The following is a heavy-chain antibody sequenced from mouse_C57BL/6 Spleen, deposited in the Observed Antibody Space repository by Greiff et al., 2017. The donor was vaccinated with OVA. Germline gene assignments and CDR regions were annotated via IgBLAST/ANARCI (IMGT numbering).Heavy chain of an antibody. CDR3: ARGDDYDWFAY. CDR1: GYAFTNYL. CDR2: INPGSGGT. Sequence: QVQLQQSGAELVRPGTSVKVSCKASGYAFTNYLIEWVKQRPGKGLEWIGVINPGSGGTNYNEKFKGKATLTADKSSSTAYMQLSSLTSEDSAVYFCARGDDYDWFAYWGQGTLVTVSA. V-gene: IGHV1-54*01. J-gene: IGHJ3*01. D-gene: IGHD2-4*01.